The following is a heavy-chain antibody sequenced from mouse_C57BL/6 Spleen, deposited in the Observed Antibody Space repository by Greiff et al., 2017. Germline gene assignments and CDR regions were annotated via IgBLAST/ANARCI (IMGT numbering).Heavy chain of an antibody. Sequence: QVQLQQPGAELVRPGSSVKLSCKASGYTFTSYWMHWVKQRPIQGLEWIGNIDPSDSETHYTQKFKDKATLTVDKSSSTAYMQLSSLTSEDSAVYYCARYYSNSRDFDYWGQGTTLTVSS. CDR1: GYTFTSYW. J-gene: IGHJ2*01. V-gene: IGHV1-52*01. CDR3: ARYYSNSRDFDY. CDR2: IDPSDSET. D-gene: IGHD2-5*01.